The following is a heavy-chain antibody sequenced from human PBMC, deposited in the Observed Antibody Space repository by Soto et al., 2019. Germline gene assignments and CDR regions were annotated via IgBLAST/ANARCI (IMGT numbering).Heavy chain of an antibody. J-gene: IGHJ6*02. CDR3: ARSPYDTRGYRYHYYGMDV. CDR2: IIPIFGTA. D-gene: IGHD3-22*01. Sequence: SVKVSCKASGGTFSSYAISWVRQAPGQGLEWMGGIIPIFGTANYAQKFQGRVTITADESTSTAYMELSSLRSEDTAVYYCARSPYDTRGYRYHYYGMDVWGQGTTVTVSS. CDR1: GGTFSSYA. V-gene: IGHV1-69*13.